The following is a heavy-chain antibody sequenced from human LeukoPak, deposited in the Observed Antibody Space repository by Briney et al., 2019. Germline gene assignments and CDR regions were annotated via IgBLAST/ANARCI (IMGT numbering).Heavy chain of an antibody. CDR2: INHNGNVN. CDR1: GFTFGIYW. J-gene: IGHJ6*02. V-gene: IGHV3-7*03. CDR3: ARGGGLDV. D-gene: IGHD3-16*01. Sequence: PGGSRSPSCAAFGFTFGIYWWNWAGRAPGKGLEWVASINHNGNVNYYVDSVKGRFTISRDNAKNSLYLQMSNLRAEDTAVYFCARGGGLDVWGQGATVTVSS.